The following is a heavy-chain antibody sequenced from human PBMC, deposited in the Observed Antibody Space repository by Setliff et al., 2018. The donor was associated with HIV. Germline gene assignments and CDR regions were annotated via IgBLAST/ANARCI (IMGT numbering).Heavy chain of an antibody. J-gene: IGHJ3*02. CDR1: GFSFSNAW. V-gene: IGHV3-15*01. CDR2: IKSKADGETT. CDR3: PTDLRGYYDAPI. D-gene: IGHD3-22*01. Sequence: PGGSLRLSCAASGFSFSNAWMNWVRQAPGKGLEWVGRIKSKADGETTDYAAPVKGRFTISRDDSKNTLYLQMNSLKIEDKAVYYRPTDLRGYYDAPIWGHGTMVTVSS.